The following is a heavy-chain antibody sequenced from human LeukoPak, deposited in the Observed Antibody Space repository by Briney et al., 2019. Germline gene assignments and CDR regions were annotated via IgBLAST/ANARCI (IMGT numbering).Heavy chain of an antibody. J-gene: IGHJ6*02. CDR3: ARGIAVAGTHYYYYYAMDV. D-gene: IGHD6-19*01. CDR2: IYHSGTPT. V-gene: IGHV4-59*01. Sequence: AETLSLICTVSGVSISIYYWTWIRQPPGKGLEWIGYIYHSGTPTNYNPSLKSRVTISLDTSKKQFSLKLSSVTAADTAMYYCARGIAVAGTHYYYYYAMDVWGQGTTVTVSS. CDR1: GVSISIYY.